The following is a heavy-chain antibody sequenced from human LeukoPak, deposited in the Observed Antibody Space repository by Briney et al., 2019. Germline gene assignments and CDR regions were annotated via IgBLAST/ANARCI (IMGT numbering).Heavy chain of an antibody. CDR1: GGSISSGDYY. V-gene: IGHV4-31*03. J-gene: IGHJ4*02. CDR2: IYYSGST. Sequence: SETLSLTCTVSGGSISSGDYYWSWIRQPPGKGLVWIGYIYYSGSTYYNPSLKSRVTISVDTSKNQFSLKLSSVTAADTAVYYCASYGDYRPQALGFSYYFDYWGQGTLVTVSS. D-gene: IGHD4-17*01. CDR3: ASYGDYRPQALGFSYYFDY.